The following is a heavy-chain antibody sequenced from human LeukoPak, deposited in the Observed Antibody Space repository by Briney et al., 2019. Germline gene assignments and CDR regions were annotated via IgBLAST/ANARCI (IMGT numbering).Heavy chain of an antibody. CDR2: INPSGGST. CDR3: ARGDYDSGHFFDY. J-gene: IGHJ4*02. CDR1: GYTFITYY. D-gene: IGHD3-16*01. Sequence: GASVKVSCKASGYTFITYYMHWVRQAPGQGLEWMGIINPSGGSTSFAEKFQGRVTMTRDTSTSTVFMELSSLRSEDTAVCYCARGDYDSGHFFDYWGQGTLVTVSS. V-gene: IGHV1-46*01.